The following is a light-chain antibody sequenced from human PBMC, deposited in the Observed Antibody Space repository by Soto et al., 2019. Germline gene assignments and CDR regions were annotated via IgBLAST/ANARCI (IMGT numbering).Light chain of an antibody. CDR3: QSYDISLSGSV. Sequence: QSALTQPASVSGSPGQSITISCTGTSSDVGAYDYVSWYQQHPGKAPKLMIYDVSNRPSGVPDRFSGSKSGTSASLAITGLQAEDEADYYCQSYDISLSGSVFGGGTKVTVL. J-gene: IGLJ2*01. CDR2: DVS. V-gene: IGLV2-14*03. CDR1: SSDVGAYDY.